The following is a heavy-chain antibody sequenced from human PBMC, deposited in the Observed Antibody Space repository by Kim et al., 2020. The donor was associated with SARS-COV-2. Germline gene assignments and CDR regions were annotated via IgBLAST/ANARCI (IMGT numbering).Heavy chain of an antibody. CDR2: ISSGNSYI. V-gene: IGHV3-21*01. CDR3: ARDGSEGYYLDY. CDR1: GFTFSSYS. D-gene: IGHD6-19*01. J-gene: IGHJ4*02. Sequence: GGSLRLSCAASGFTFSSYSMNWVRQAPGKGLEWVSYISSGNSYIYYADSVKGRFTISRDNAKNSLYLHLNSLRAEDTAVYYCARDGSEGYYLDYWGQG.